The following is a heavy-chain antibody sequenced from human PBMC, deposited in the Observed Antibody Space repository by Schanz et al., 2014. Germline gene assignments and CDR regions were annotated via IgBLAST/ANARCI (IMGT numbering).Heavy chain of an antibody. CDR2: IDGKSTTV. CDR3: AKDSTHIDIVLVPTAIDY. D-gene: IGHD2-2*01. CDR1: GFSFSSYS. V-gene: IGHV3-48*04. J-gene: IGHJ4*02. Sequence: EADLVESGGGLIQRGESLRLSCSASGFSFSSYSMNWVRQAPGKGLEWLSYIDGKSTTVYYADSVKGQFTISRDNSKNTLYLHMNTLRSEDTAVYYCAKDSTHIDIVLVPTAIDYWGQGTLVTVSS.